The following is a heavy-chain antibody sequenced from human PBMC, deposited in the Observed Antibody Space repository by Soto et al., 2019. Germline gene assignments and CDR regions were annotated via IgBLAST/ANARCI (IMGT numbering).Heavy chain of an antibody. J-gene: IGHJ4*02. CDR2: LGALGDR. Sequence: RQAPGRGPEWVSYLGALGDRNYADSVKGRLTISRDNAKKTLYLQMNCLRAEDTAVYYCARERGGYYFDYWGLGTLVTVSS. V-gene: IGHV3-11*06. CDR3: ARERGGYYFDY. D-gene: IGHD3-3*01.